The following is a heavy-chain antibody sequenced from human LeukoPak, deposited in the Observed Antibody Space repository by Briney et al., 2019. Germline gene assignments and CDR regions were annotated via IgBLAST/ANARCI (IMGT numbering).Heavy chain of an antibody. D-gene: IGHD6-13*01. CDR2: IYNSGST. V-gene: IGHV4-61*09. Sequence: SETLSLTCTVSGGSISSSSYYWSWIRQPAGKGLEWIGHIYNSGSTNYNPSLKGRVTMSVATSKNQFSLHLSSVTAADTAVYYCARSAFLVTAPGLYYFDYWGQGTLVAVSS. CDR3: ARSAFLVTAPGLYYFDY. J-gene: IGHJ4*02. CDR1: GGSISSSSYY.